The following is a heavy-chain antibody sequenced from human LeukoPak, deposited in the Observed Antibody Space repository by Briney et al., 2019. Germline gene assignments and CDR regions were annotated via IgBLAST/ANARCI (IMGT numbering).Heavy chain of an antibody. CDR3: ARVYYASWSGQPLSQHWLDP. J-gene: IGHJ5*02. V-gene: IGHV3-48*03. CDR2: IRSTGSST. CDR1: GFTLSSYE. Sequence: PGGSLRLSCAASGFTLSSYEMNWFRQAPGKGLEWVSYIRSTGSSTAYADSVKGRFAISRDNAKNSLYLQMNGLRVEDTAVYYCARVYYASWSGQPLSQHWLDPWGQGTLVTVSS. D-gene: IGHD3-3*01.